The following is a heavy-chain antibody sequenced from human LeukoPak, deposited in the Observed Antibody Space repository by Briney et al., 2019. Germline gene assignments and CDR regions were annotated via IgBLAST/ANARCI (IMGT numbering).Heavy chain of an antibody. CDR3: ASRYCSGTSCYVSWFDP. D-gene: IGHD2-2*01. V-gene: IGHV1-69*05. Sequence: SVKVSCKASGGTFSSYVISWVRQAPGQGLVWMGGIIPIFGTANYAQKFQGRVTITTDESTSTAYMELSSLRSEDTAVYYCASRYCSGTSCYVSWFDPWGQGTLVTVSS. CDR1: GGTFSSYV. CDR2: IIPIFGTA. J-gene: IGHJ5*02.